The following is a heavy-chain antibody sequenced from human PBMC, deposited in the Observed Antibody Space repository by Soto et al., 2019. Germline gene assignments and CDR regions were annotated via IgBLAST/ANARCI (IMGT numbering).Heavy chain of an antibody. CDR3: AREPLRRGGSTPHYIDY. CDR2: IYHSGST. J-gene: IGHJ4*02. V-gene: IGHV4-4*02. D-gene: IGHD1-7*01. Sequence: SETLSLTCAVSGSSISSSNWWSWVRQPPGKGLEWIGEIYHSGSTNYNPSLKSRVTIAVDKSKNQFSLKLSSVTAADTAVYYCAREPLRRGGSTPHYIDYWGQGTLVTVSS. CDR1: GSSISSSNW.